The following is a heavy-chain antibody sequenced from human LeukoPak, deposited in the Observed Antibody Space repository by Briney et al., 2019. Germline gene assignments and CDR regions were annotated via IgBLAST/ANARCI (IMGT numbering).Heavy chain of an antibody. J-gene: IGHJ3*02. Sequence: PGGSLRLSCAASGFTFSSYSMNWVRQAPGKGLEWVSSISSSSSYIYYADSVKGRFTISRDNAKNSLYLQMNCLRAEDTAVYYCARDRSRSGPDAFDIWGQGTMVTVSS. CDR3: ARDRSRSGPDAFDI. CDR2: ISSSSSYI. V-gene: IGHV3-21*01. CDR1: GFTFSSYS. D-gene: IGHD3-3*01.